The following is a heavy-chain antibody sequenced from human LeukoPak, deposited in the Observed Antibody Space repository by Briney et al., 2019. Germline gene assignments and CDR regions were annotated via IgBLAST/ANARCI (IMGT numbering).Heavy chain of an antibody. CDR1: GYTFTGYY. CDR2: INPNSGGT. V-gene: IGHV1-2*02. J-gene: IGHJ4*02. CDR3: ARDGSVSSIFHIDY. D-gene: IGHD1-26*01. Sequence: ASVKVSCKASGYTFTGYYMHWARQAPGQGLEWMGWINPNSGGTNYAQKFQGRVTMTRDTSISTAYMELSRLRSDDTAVYYCARDGSVSSIFHIDYWGQGTLVTVSS.